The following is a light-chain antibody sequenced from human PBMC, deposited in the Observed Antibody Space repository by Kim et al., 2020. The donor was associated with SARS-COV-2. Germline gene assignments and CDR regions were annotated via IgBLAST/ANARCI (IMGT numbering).Light chain of an antibody. J-gene: IGKJ2*01. CDR2: DAS. CDR3: QQYNSPYT. Sequence: LSASVGDRVTITCRARQSISSWLAWYQQKPGKAPKLLIYDASSLISGVPSRFSGSGSGTEFTLTISSLQPDDFATYYCQQYNSPYTFGQGTKLEI. CDR1: QSISSW. V-gene: IGKV1-5*01.